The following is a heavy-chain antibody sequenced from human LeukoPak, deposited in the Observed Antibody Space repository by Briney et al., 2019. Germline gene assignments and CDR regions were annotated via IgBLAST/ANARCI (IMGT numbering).Heavy chain of an antibody. CDR1: GFTFSSYG. CDR2: ISSDGNNK. J-gene: IGHJ4*02. D-gene: IGHD6-19*01. Sequence: GGSLRLSCAASGFTFSSYGMHWVRQAPGKGLEWVAVISSDGNNKNYVDSVKGRFTISRDNAKNSLYLQMNSLRAEDTAVYYCARDEWLAPFDYWGQGTLVTVSS. CDR3: ARDEWLAPFDY. V-gene: IGHV3-30*03.